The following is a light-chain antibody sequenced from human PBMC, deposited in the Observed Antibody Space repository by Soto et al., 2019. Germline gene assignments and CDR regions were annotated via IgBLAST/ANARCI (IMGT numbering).Light chain of an antibody. CDR1: QSIRNF. J-gene: IGKJ4*01. CDR3: QQYDNLPLT. V-gene: IGKV1-33*01. CDR2: DAS. Sequence: DIQLTQSPSSLSASVGDRVTLTCRPSQSIRNFLNWYQQKSGKAPKLLIYDASDLETGVPSRFSGSGSGTDFTFTINSLQPEDIATYYCQQYDNLPLTFGGGTKVEIK.